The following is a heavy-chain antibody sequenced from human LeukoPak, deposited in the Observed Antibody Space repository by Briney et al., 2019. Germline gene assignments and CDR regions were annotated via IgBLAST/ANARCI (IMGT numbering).Heavy chain of an antibody. CDR1: GYSFTSYW. J-gene: IGHJ4*02. Sequence: GESLKISCKGSGYSFTSYWISWVRQMPGKGLEWMGRIDPSDSYTNYSPSFQGHVTISADKSISPAYLQWSSLKASDTAMYYCARRDYYDSSGYYGGDAYWGQGTLVTVSS. D-gene: IGHD3-22*01. CDR3: ARRDYYDSSGYYGGDAY. V-gene: IGHV5-10-1*01. CDR2: IDPSDSYT.